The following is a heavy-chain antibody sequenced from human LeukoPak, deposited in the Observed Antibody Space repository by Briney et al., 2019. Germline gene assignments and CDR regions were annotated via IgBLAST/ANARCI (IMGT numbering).Heavy chain of an antibody. D-gene: IGHD3-22*01. CDR3: AKEINYYYDSSGGFDY. V-gene: IGHV3-23*01. J-gene: IGHJ4*02. CDR2: ISGSGGST. Sequence: AGGSLRLSCAASGFTFSSYAMSWLRQAPGKGLEWVSAISGSGGSTYYADSVKGRFTMSRDNSKNTLYLQMNSLRAEDTAVYYCAKEINYYYDSSGGFDYWGQRTLVTVSS. CDR1: GFTFSSYA.